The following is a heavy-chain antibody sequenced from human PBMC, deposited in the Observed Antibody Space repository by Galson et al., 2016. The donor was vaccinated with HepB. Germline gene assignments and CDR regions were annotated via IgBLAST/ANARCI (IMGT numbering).Heavy chain of an antibody. D-gene: IGHD4-17*01. V-gene: IGHV3-33*01. CDR3: ARGRYVDYEPYWYFDL. J-gene: IGHJ2*01. CDR1: GFTFRTDG. Sequence: SLRLSCAASGFTFRTDGMHWVRQAPGKGLEWVAVIWYDEIKKYYADSVKGRFTISRDNSKNTLYLQMNSLTAEDTAVYYCARGRYVDYEPYWYFDLWGRGTLVTVSS. CDR2: IWYDEIKK.